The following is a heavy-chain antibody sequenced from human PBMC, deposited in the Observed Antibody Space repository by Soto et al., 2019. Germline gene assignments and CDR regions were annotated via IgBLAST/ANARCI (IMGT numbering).Heavy chain of an antibody. D-gene: IGHD1-26*01. CDR3: ARHSRYLYYFDY. Sequence: NPSETLSLTCTVSGGSISSGDYYWSWIRQPPGKGLEWIGYIYYSGSTNYNPSLKSRVTISVDTSKNQFSLKLSSVTAADTAVYYCARHSRYLYYFDYWGQGTLVTVSS. J-gene: IGHJ4*02. CDR2: IYYSGST. V-gene: IGHV4-61*08. CDR1: GGSISSGDYY.